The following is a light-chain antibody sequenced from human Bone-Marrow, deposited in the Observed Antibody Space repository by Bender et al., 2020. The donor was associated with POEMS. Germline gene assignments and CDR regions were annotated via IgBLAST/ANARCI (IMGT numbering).Light chain of an antibody. CDR3: AAWDDSLDARFV. Sequence: SYVLTQPPSVSVAPGKTARITCGGDNIGYKSVHWYRQKPGQAPDLVIYYDSDRPSQIPERFSGSKSGSSASLAISGLQSEDEADYYCAAWDDSLDARFVFGTGTKVTVL. CDR1: NIGYKS. V-gene: IGLV3-21*04. J-gene: IGLJ1*01. CDR2: YDS.